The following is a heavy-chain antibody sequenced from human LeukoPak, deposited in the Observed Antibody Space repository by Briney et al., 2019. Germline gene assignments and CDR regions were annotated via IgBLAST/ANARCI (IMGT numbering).Heavy chain of an antibody. V-gene: IGHV3-30-3*01. Sequence: GGSLRLSCAASGFTFSSYAMHWVRQAPGKGLEWVAVISYDGSNKYYADSVKGRFTISRDNSKNTLYLQMNSLRAEDTAVYYCARGGSSSKAFDIWGQGTMVTVSS. CDR2: ISYDGSNK. CDR1: GFTFSSYA. D-gene: IGHD6-6*01. CDR3: ARGGSSSKAFDI. J-gene: IGHJ3*02.